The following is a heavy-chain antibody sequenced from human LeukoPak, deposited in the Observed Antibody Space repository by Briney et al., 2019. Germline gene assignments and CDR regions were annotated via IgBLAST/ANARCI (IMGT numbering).Heavy chain of an antibody. J-gene: IGHJ4*02. CDR1: GGSISSSSYY. V-gene: IGHV4-39*07. CDR3: AGLETTADY. CDR2: IYYSGST. Sequence: NPSETLSLTCTVSGGSISSSSYYWGWIRQPPGKGLEWIGSIYYSGSTYYNPPLKSRVTISVDTSKNQFSLKLSSVTAADTALYYCAGLETTADYWGQGTLVTVSS. D-gene: IGHD4-17*01.